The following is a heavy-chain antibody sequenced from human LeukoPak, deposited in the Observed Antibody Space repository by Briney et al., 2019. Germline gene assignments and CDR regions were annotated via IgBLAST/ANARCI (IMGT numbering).Heavy chain of an antibody. V-gene: IGHV1-2*02. CDR3: AREGWVDCGGDCYLGY. CDR1: GYTFTGYY. CDR2: INPNSGGT. D-gene: IGHD2-21*02. J-gene: IGHJ4*02. Sequence: ASVKVSCKASGYTFTGYYMHWVRQAPGQGLEWMGWINPNSGGTNYAQKFQGRVTMTRDTSISTAYMELSRLRSDDTAVYYCAREGWVDCGGDCYLGYWGQGTLVTVSS.